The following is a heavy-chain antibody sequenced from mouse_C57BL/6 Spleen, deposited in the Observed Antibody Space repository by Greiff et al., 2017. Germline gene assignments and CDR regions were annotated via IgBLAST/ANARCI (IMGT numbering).Heavy chain of an antibody. CDR3: ARGGRGYYAMDY. Sequence: VHLVESGAELVKPGASVKISCKASGYAFSSYWMNWVKQRPGKGLEWIGQIYPGDGDTNYNGKFKGKATLTADKSSSTAYMQLSSLTSEDSAVYFCARGGRGYYAMDYWGQGTSVTVSS. CDR2: IYPGDGDT. V-gene: IGHV1-80*01. CDR1: GYAFSSYW. J-gene: IGHJ4*01. D-gene: IGHD3-3*01.